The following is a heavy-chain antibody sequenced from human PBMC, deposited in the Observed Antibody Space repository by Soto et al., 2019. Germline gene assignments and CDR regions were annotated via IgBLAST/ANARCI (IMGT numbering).Heavy chain of an antibody. D-gene: IGHD3-22*01. Sequence: SVKVSCKASGGTFSSYAISWVRQAPGQGLEWMGGIIPIFGTANYAQKFQGRVTITADESTSTAYMELSSLRSEDTAVYYCARELRRDYYDSSGYFKIWGQGTLVTVSS. CDR2: IIPIFGTA. CDR3: ARELRRDYYDSSGYFKI. V-gene: IGHV1-69*13. J-gene: IGHJ4*02. CDR1: GGTFSSYA.